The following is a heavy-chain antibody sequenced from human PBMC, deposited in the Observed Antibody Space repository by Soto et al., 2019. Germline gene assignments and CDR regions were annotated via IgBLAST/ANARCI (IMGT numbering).Heavy chain of an antibody. V-gene: IGHV1-58*01. J-gene: IGHJ6*02. CDR3: AADQIGNYDFWSGYGGMDV. D-gene: IGHD3-3*01. Sequence: SVKVSCKASGFTFTSSAVQWLRQARGQRLEWIGWIVVGSGNTNYAQKFQERVTITRDVSTSTAYMELSSLRSEDTAVYYCAADQIGNYDFWSGYGGMDVWGQGTTVTVSS. CDR2: IVVGSGNT. CDR1: GFTFTSSA.